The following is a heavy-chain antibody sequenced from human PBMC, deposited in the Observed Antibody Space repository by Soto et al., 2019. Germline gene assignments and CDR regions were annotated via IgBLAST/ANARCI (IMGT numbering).Heavy chain of an antibody. CDR3: ATRPLLLWAP. CDR2: IYSGGST. V-gene: IGHV3-53*01. J-gene: IGHJ3*01. Sequence: EVQLVESGGGLIQPGGSLRLSCAASGFTFSSNDMNWVRQAPGKGLEWVSLIYSGGSTYYADSVKGRFTISRDNYKNTLYLQMSSLRAADTAVYYCATRPLLLWAPWGQGSLVTVSS. D-gene: IGHD3-10*01. CDR1: GFTFSSND.